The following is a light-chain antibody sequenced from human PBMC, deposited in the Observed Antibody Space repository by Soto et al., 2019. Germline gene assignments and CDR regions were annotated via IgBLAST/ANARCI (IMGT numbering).Light chain of an antibody. CDR2: AAS. J-gene: IGKJ2*01. CDR3: QQYYSYPYT. Sequence: AIRMTQSPSSLSASTGDRVTITCRASQGISSYLAWYQQKTGKAPKLLIYAASTLQSGVPSRFSGSGSGIDFTLTISCLQSEDFATYYCQQYYSYPYTFGQGTKLEIK. V-gene: IGKV1-8*01. CDR1: QGISSY.